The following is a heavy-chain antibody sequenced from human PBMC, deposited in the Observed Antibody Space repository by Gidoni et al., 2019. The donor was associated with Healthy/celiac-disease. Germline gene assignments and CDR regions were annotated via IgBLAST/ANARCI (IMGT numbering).Heavy chain of an antibody. Sequence: EVQLLESGGGLVQPGGSLSLSCAASGFTFSSYAMSWVRQAPGKGLEWVSAISGSGGSTYYADSVKGRFTISRDNSKNTLYLQMNSLRAEDTAVYYCAKDVYYYDSSGYYYWGQGTLVTVSS. J-gene: IGHJ4*02. V-gene: IGHV3-23*01. CDR3: AKDVYYYDSSGYYY. CDR1: GFTFSSYA. D-gene: IGHD3-22*01. CDR2: ISGSGGST.